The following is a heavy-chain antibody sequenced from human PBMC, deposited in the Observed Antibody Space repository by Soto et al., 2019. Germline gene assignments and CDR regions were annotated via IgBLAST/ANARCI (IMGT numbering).Heavy chain of an antibody. D-gene: IGHD6-19*01. J-gene: IGHJ4*02. CDR1: EYTFASYY. Sequence: ASVKVSCKASEYTFASYYMHWVRQAPGQGLEWMGIINPSGGSTSYAQKFQGRVTMTRDTSTSTVYMELSSLRSEDTAVYYCARAVAGTFLKFVSAPFDYWGQGTLVTVSS. CDR2: INPSGGST. CDR3: ARAVAGTFLKFVSAPFDY. V-gene: IGHV1-46*01.